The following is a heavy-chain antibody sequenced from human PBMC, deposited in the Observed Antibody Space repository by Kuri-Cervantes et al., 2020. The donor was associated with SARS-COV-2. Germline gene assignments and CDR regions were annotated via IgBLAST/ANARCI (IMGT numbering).Heavy chain of an antibody. J-gene: IGHJ4*02. CDR1: GGSISSGSYY. CDR2: IYTSGST. CDR3: ARDRWELHDY. V-gene: IGHV4-61*02. Sequence: SCTVSGGSISSGSYYWSWTRQPAGKGLEWIGRIYTSGSTNYNPSLKSRVTISVDTSKNQFSLKLSSVTAADTAVYYCARDRWELHDYWGQGTLVTVSS. D-gene: IGHD1-26*01.